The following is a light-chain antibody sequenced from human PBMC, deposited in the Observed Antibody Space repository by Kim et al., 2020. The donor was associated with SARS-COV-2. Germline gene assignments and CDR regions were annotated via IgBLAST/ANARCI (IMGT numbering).Light chain of an antibody. V-gene: IGKV1-27*01. Sequence: ASVEDKVPLTRRARQGISNYLASYQQKPGTLPNLLIYAASTLQSGVPSRFSGSGSGTDFTLTISSLQPEDVATYYCQRYNRAPWTFGQVTKVDIK. CDR3: QRYNRAPWT. CDR1: QGISNY. CDR2: AAS. J-gene: IGKJ1*01.